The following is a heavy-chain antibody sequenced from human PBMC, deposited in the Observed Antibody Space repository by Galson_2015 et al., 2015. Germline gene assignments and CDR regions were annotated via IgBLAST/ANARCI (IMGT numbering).Heavy chain of an antibody. V-gene: IGHV3-9*01. Sequence: SLRLSCAASGFTFDDYAMHWVRQAPGKGLEWVSGISWNSGSIGYADSVKGRFTISRDNAKNSLYLQMNSLRAEDTALYYCAKAPALHCGGDCYFDYWGQGTLVTVSS. J-gene: IGHJ4*02. CDR1: GFTFDDYA. CDR3: AKAPALHCGGDCYFDY. CDR2: ISWNSGSI. D-gene: IGHD2-21*01.